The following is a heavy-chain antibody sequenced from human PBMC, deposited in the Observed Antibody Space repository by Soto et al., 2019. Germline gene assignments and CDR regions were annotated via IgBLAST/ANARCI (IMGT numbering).Heavy chain of an antibody. CDR1: GFTFSRYD. CDR3: ARGRRYYDFWSGYRYFDY. J-gene: IGHJ4*02. V-gene: IGHV3-13*01. D-gene: IGHD3-3*01. Sequence: PGGSLRLSCAASGFTFSRYDIHWVRQATGKGLELVSAFVSAGDTHYAGSVKGRFTISSENAKTSSYLQMNSLRAADTALYYCARGRRYYDFWSGYRYFDYWGQGTLVTVSS. CDR2: FVSAGDT.